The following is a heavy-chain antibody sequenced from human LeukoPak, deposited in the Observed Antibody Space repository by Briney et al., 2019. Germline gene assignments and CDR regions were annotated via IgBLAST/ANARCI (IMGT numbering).Heavy chain of an antibody. D-gene: IGHD2-2*02. Sequence: VASVKVSCKASGYTFTGYYMHWVRQAPGQGLGWMGWINPNSGGTNYAQKFQGRVTMTRDTSISTAYMELSRLRSDDTAVYYCARSYCSSTSCYIPLDYWGQGTLVTVSS. CDR1: GYTFTGYY. CDR3: ARSYCSSTSCYIPLDY. V-gene: IGHV1-2*02. CDR2: INPNSGGT. J-gene: IGHJ4*02.